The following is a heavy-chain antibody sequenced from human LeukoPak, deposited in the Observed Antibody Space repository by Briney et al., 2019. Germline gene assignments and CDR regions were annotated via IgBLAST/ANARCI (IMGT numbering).Heavy chain of an antibody. V-gene: IGHV3-30*18. J-gene: IGHJ6*02. D-gene: IGHD3-3*01. CDR3: AKDGIAYYDFWSGPYYYGMDV. CDR2: ISYDGSNK. Sequence: GRSLRLSCAASGFTFSSYGMHWVRQAPGKGLELVAVISYDGSNKYYADSVKGRFTISRDNSKNTLYLQMSSLRAEDTAVYYCAKDGIAYYDFWSGPYYYGMDVWGQGTTVTVSS. CDR1: GFTFSSYG.